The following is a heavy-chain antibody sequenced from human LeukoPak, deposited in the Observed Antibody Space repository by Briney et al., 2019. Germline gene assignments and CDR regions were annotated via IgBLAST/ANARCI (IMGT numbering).Heavy chain of an antibody. J-gene: IGHJ6*02. CDR3: ARDLAAAAGIGMGNYYYYGMDV. CDR2: ISAYNGNT. D-gene: IGHD6-13*01. V-gene: IGHV1-18*01. CDR1: GYTFTSYG. Sequence: ASVKVSCKASGYTFTSYGISWVRQAPGQGLEWMGWISAYNGNTNYAQKLQGRVTMTTDTSTSTAYMGLRSLRSDDTAVYYCARDLAAAAGIGMGNYYYYGMDVWGQGTTVTVSS.